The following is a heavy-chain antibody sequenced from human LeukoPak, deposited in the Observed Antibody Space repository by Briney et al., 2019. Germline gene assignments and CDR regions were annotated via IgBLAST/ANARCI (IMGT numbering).Heavy chain of an antibody. CDR3: AGGVLIFGVGPGNNWFDP. CDR2: IYTSGST. J-gene: IGHJ5*02. Sequence: PSETLSLTCTVSGGSISSYYWSWIRQPAGKGLEWIGRIYTSGSTNYNPSLKSRVTMSVDTSKNQFSLKLSSVTAADTAVYYCAGGVLIFGVGPGNNWFDPWGQGTLVTVSS. D-gene: IGHD3-3*01. V-gene: IGHV4-4*07. CDR1: GGSISSYY.